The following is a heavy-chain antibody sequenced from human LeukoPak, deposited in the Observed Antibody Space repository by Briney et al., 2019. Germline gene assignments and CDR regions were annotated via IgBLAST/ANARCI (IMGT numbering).Heavy chain of an antibody. Sequence: SETLSLTCTVSGGSISSYYWSWIRQPPGKGLEWIGYIYYSGSTNYNPSLKSRVTISVDTSKNQFSLKLSSVTAADTAVYYCATERDGYSYGYWGQGTLVTVSS. CDR2: IYYSGST. J-gene: IGHJ4*02. V-gene: IGHV4-59*01. CDR1: GGSISSYY. D-gene: IGHD5-18*01. CDR3: ATERDGYSYGY.